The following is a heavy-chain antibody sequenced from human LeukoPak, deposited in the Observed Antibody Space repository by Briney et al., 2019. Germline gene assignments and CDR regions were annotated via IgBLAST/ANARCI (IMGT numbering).Heavy chain of an antibody. CDR2: ISSSSDYI. D-gene: IGHD6-13*01. Sequence: GGSLRLSCAASTFTFSSDSMNWVRQAPGKGLDWVSSISSSSDYIYYADSVKGRFTISRDNAKNSLFLQMNSLRVEDSAVYYCARDSGSSWREGLNYWGQGTLVTVSS. CDR3: ARDSGSSWREGLNY. J-gene: IGHJ4*02. CDR1: TFTFSSDS. V-gene: IGHV3-21*01.